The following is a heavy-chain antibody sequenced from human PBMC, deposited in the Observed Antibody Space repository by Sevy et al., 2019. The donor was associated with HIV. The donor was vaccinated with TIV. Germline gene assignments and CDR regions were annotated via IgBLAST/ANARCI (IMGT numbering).Heavy chain of an antibody. D-gene: IGHD3-10*01. J-gene: IGHJ4*02. CDR1: GYTLTELS. CDR3: ALRSYYNRYNY. CDR2: FDPEDGET. V-gene: IGHV1-24*01. Sequence: ASVKVSCKVSGYTLTELSMHWVRQAPGKGLEWMGGFDPEDGETIYAQKFQGRVTMTEKTSTDTAYMELSSLRSEDTAVYYCALRSYYNRYNYWGQGTLVTVSS.